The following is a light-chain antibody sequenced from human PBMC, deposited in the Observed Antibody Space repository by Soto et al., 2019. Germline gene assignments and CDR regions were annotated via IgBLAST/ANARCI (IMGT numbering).Light chain of an antibody. Sequence: QSVLTQPASVSGSPGQSITISCTGTSSDVGGYNYVSWYQQHPGKAPKLMIYDVSNRPSGVSSRCSGSESGNRASLTISGLQAEDEADYYCSSYTSSSTPFVFGTGTKVTVL. CDR2: DVS. V-gene: IGLV2-14*01. CDR1: SSDVGGYNY. CDR3: SSYTSSSTPFV. J-gene: IGLJ1*01.